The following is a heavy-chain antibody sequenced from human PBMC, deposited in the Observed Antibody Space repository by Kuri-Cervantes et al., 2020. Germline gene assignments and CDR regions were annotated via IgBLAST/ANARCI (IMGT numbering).Heavy chain of an antibody. J-gene: IGHJ6*02. CDR3: TTPGEQLEHYYYYYGMDV. CDR2: IKSKTDGGTT. D-gene: IGHD1-1*01. Sequence: GESLKISCAASGFTFSNAWMSWVRQAPGKGLEWVGRIKSKTDGGTTDYAAPVKGRFTISRDDSKNTLYLQMNSLKTEDTAVYYCTTPGEQLEHYYYYYGMDVWGQGTTVTVSS. CDR1: GFTFSNAW. V-gene: IGHV3-15*01.